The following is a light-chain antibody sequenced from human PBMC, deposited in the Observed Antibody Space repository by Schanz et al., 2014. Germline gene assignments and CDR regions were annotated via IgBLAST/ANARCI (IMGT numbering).Light chain of an antibody. CDR3: QQYDNWWT. V-gene: IGKV3-15*01. Sequence: EIVLTQSPATLSVSPGERATLSCRASQSVSTNSLAWYQQKPGQAPRLLIYGASTRATGIPARFSGSGSGTEFTLTISSLQSEDFAVYYCQQYDNWWTFGPGTKVEVK. J-gene: IGKJ1*01. CDR2: GAS. CDR1: QSVSTN.